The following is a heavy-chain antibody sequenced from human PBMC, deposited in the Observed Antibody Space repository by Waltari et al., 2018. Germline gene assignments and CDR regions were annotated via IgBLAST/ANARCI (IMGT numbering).Heavy chain of an antibody. D-gene: IGHD4-4*01. V-gene: IGHV3-23*01. Sequence: EVHLLESGGGLAQPGGSLRLSCAASGFNFIGYAMSWVRQALGRGLGWVSGISDSGVITNYADSGKGRFTVSRDNSKSTLFLHLNSLRAEDTAVYYCARHLYSIDYLELANWGQGTLVTVSS. CDR2: ISDSGVIT. CDR3: ARHLYSIDYLELAN. J-gene: IGHJ4*02. CDR1: GFNFIGYA.